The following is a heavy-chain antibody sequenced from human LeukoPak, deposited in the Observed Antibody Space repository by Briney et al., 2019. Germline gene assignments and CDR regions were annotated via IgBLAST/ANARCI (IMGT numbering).Heavy chain of an antibody. D-gene: IGHD3-22*01. J-gene: IGHJ4*02. Sequence: ASVKVSCKASGYTFTGYYMHWVRQAPGQGLEWMGRINPNSGGTNYAQKFQGRVTMTRDTSISTAYMELSRLRSDDTAVYYCARDQIYYDSSGYYYLLYYFDYWGQGTLVTVSS. V-gene: IGHV1-2*06. CDR1: GYTFTGYY. CDR3: ARDQIYYDSSGYYYLLYYFDY. CDR2: INPNSGGT.